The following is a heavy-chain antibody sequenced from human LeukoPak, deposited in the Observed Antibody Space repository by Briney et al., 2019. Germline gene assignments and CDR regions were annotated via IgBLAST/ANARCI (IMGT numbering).Heavy chain of an antibody. Sequence: PGGSLRLSCAASGFTSSSYAMSWVRQAPGKGLEWVANIKEDGSQKNYVGSVKGRFTISRDNAKNSLYLQMNSLRVEDTAVYYCARDGGWNRFDYWGQGTLVTVSS. V-gene: IGHV3-7*03. CDR3: ARDGGWNRFDY. CDR1: GFTSSSYA. CDR2: IKEDGSQK. J-gene: IGHJ4*02. D-gene: IGHD1-1*01.